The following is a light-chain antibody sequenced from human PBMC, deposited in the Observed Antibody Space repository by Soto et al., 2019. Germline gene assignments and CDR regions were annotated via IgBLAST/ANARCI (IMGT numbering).Light chain of an antibody. CDR1: QSVSNNY. V-gene: IGKV3-20*01. CDR3: QQYGSSGT. J-gene: IGKJ1*01. Sequence: LGERATLSCRASQSVSNNYLAWYQQKPGQAPRLLIYGASNRATGIPDRFSGSGSGTDFTLTISRLEPEDFAVYYCQQYGSSGTFGQGTKVDIK. CDR2: GAS.